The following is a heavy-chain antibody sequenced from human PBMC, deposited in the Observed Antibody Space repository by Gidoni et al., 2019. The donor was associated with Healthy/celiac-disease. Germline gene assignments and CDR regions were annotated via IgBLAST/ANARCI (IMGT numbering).Heavy chain of an antibody. J-gene: IGHJ4*02. V-gene: IGHV3-23*01. CDR3: AKEQDRSYGRSDFDY. D-gene: IGHD1-26*01. CDR2: ISGSSGST. CDR1: GLPFSSYA. Sequence: EVQLLESGGGLVQPGGSLRLSCAASGLPFSSYAMSWVRQAPGKGLEWVSAISGSSGSTYYADSVKGRFTISRDNSKNTLYLQMNSLRAEDTAVYYCAKEQDRSYGRSDFDYWGQGTLVTVSS.